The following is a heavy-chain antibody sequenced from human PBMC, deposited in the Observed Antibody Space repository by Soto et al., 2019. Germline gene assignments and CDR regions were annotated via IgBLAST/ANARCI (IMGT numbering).Heavy chain of an antibody. V-gene: IGHV3-33*01. Sequence: QVQLEESGGGVVQPGRSLRLSCEASGFTFNTYSMHWVRQPPGKGLEWLAAIWYDGTQKYYADSVKGRFIISRDNSKKTLYLEMKSLRDEVTAVYYCARAGGTTVTGLWHFDSWGQGTLVTVSS. J-gene: IGHJ4*02. D-gene: IGHD4-17*01. CDR1: GFTFNTYS. CDR2: IWYDGTQK. CDR3: ARAGGTTVTGLWHFDS.